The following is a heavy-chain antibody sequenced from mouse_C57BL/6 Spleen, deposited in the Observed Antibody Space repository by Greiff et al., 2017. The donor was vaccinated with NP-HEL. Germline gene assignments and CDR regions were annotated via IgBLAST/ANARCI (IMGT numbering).Heavy chain of an antibody. V-gene: IGHV1-69*01. CDR3: ARHYGYDGAWFAY. D-gene: IGHD2-2*01. CDR1: GYTFTSYW. J-gene: IGHJ3*01. Sequence: VQLQQPGAELVMPGASVKLSCKASGYTFTSYWMHWVKQRPGQGLEWIGEIDPSDSYTNYNQKFKGKSTLTVDKSSSTAYMQLSSLTSEDSAVYYCARHYGYDGAWFAYWGQGTLVTVSA. CDR2: IDPSDSYT.